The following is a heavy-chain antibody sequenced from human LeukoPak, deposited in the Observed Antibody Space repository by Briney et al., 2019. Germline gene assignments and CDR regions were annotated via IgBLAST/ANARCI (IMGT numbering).Heavy chain of an antibody. V-gene: IGHV3-30*03. CDR3: ARGRYYYETSGYVDY. D-gene: IGHD3-22*01. CDR1: GFTFSSYG. J-gene: IGHJ4*02. CDR2: ISYDGSDK. Sequence: GGSLRLSCAASGFTFSSYGIHWVRQAPGKGLEWVALISYDGSDKYYADSVKGRFTVSRDNSKNTLYLQMSSLRADDTAVYYCARGRYYYETSGYVDYWGQGTLVTVSS.